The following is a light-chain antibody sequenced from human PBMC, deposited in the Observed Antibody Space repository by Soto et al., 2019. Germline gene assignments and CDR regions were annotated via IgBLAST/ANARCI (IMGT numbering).Light chain of an antibody. CDR3: SSYAGNSVI. J-gene: IGLJ2*01. Sequence: QSALTQPPSASGSPGQSVTISCTGTSSDVGGYNYVSWYQQHPGKAPKLMIYEVTTRPSGVPDRFSGSKSGNTASLTVSGLQAEDEADYYCSSYAGNSVIFGGGTKLTVL. CDR1: SSDVGGYNY. V-gene: IGLV2-8*01. CDR2: EVT.